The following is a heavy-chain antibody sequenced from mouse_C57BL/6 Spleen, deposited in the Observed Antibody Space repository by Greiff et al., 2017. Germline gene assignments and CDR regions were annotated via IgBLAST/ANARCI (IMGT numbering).Heavy chain of an antibody. J-gene: IGHJ3*01. D-gene: IGHD2-5*01. Sequence: QVQLQQPGTELVKPGASVKLSCKASGYTFTSYWMHWVKQRPGQGLEWIGNIHPSNGGTTYNEKFKSKATLTVDQASSTAYMQLSSLTSEDSAVYYCARSYYSKEGFAYWGQGTLVTVSA. V-gene: IGHV1-53*01. CDR3: ARSYYSKEGFAY. CDR1: GYTFTSYW. CDR2: IHPSNGGT.